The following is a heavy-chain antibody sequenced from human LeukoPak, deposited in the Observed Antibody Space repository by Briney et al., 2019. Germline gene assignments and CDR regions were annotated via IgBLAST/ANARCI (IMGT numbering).Heavy chain of an antibody. CDR2: INHSGST. Sequence: SETLSLTCAVYGGSFSGYYWSWIRQPPGKGLEWTGEINHSGSTNYNPSLKSRVTISVDTSKNQFSLKLSSVTAADTAVYYCARGRMTYYDFWSGSQEDAFDIWGQGTMVTVSS. V-gene: IGHV4-34*01. D-gene: IGHD3-3*01. CDR1: GGSFSGYY. J-gene: IGHJ3*02. CDR3: ARGRMTYYDFWSGSQEDAFDI.